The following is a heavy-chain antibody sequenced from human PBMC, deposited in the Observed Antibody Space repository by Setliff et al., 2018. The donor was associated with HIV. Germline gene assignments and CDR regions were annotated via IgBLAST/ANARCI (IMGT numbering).Heavy chain of an antibody. V-gene: IGHV4-39*07. J-gene: IGHJ4*02. Sequence: SETLSLTCTVSGGSISSSSYYWTWIRQPPGKGLQWIGDVNHAGSTTYNPYLKSRVTISIDTSKNQFSLKLTSVTVADSALYFCARTRALNSSNWNTFDYWGQGTLVTVSS. CDR3: ARTRALNSSNWNTFDY. CDR2: VNHAGST. CDR1: GGSISSSSYY. D-gene: IGHD1-1*01.